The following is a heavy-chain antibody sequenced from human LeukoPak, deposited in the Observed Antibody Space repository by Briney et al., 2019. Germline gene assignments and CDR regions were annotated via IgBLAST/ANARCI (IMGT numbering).Heavy chain of an antibody. CDR1: GGSISYYY. CDR2: IYYSGNTNYT. D-gene: IGHD5/OR15-5a*01. CDR3: ASFLVSNAFDI. J-gene: IGHJ3*02. Sequence: SETLSLTCTVSGGSISYYYWSWIRQPPGKGLEWIGYIYYSGNTNYTNYNPSLKSRVTISVDTSKNQFSLKLSSLTAADTAVYYCASFLVSNAFDIWGQGTMVTVSS. V-gene: IGHV4-59*01.